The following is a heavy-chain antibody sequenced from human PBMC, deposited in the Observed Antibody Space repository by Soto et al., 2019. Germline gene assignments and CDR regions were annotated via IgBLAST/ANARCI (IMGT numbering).Heavy chain of an antibody. CDR1: GXTFSSYS. V-gene: IGHV3-23*01. CDR2: ISGSGGST. Sequence: GSLRLSGAASGXTFSSYSMSWVRQAPGKGLEWVSAISGSGGSTYYADSVKGRFTISRDNSNNTLYLQMNILRAEDTAVYYCAKDRAVDTAMVTHYWGQGTLGTVSS. CDR3: AKDRAVDTAMVTHY. D-gene: IGHD5-18*01. J-gene: IGHJ4*02.